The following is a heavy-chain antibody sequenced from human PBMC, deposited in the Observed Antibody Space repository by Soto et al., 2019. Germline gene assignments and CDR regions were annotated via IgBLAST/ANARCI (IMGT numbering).Heavy chain of an antibody. CDR1: GFTFSSYS. V-gene: IGHV3-48*01. Sequence: GSLRLSCAASGFTFSSYSMNWVRQAPGKGLEWVSYISSSSSTIYYADSVKGRFTISRDNAKNSLYLQMNSLIAEDTAVYYCAKVEGFSGFDYWGRGTLVTVSS. CDR3: AKVEGFSGFDY. CDR2: ISSSSSTI. J-gene: IGHJ4*02.